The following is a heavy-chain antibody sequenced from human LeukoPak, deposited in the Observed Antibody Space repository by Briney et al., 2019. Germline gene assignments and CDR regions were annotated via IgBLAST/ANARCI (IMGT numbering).Heavy chain of an antibody. CDR2: IQYDGNTI. D-gene: IGHD3-3*02. CDR3: AKEGLLDYYYYYMDV. CDR1: GFTYSHNG. V-gene: IGHV3-30*02. Sequence: GGSLRLSCVASGFTYSHNGMHWVRQAPGKGLEWVAFIQYDGNTIFYADSVKGRFTISRDNSKNTLYLQMNSLRAEDTAVYYCAKEGLLDYYYYYMDVWGKGTTVTISS. J-gene: IGHJ6*03.